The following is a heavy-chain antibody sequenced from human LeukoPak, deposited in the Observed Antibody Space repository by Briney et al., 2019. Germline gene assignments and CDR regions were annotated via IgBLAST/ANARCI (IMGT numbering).Heavy chain of an antibody. CDR2: MNPNSGNT. CDR1: GYTFSGYY. CDR3: ARGLKGSSSFDP. D-gene: IGHD6-13*01. J-gene: IGHJ5*02. V-gene: IGHV1-8*02. Sequence: ASVKVSCKASGYTFSGYYMHWMRQATGQGLEWMGWMNPNSGNTGYAQKFQGRVTMTRNTSISTAYMELSSLRSEDTAVYYCARGLKGSSSFDPWGQGTLVTVSS.